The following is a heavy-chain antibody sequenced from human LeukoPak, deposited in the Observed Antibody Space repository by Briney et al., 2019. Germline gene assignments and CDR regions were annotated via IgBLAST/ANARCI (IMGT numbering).Heavy chain of an antibody. Sequence: GGSLRVSCPASGFTFSSYAMSWVRQAPGKGLEWVSTISDSGGSTYYAESVKGRFTISRDNSKNTLYLQMNSLRAEDTAVYYCAKGGTVGWYYFDYWGQGTLVTVSS. V-gene: IGHV3-23*01. CDR2: ISDSGGST. J-gene: IGHJ4*02. CDR3: AKGGTVGWYYFDY. CDR1: GFTFSSYA. D-gene: IGHD6-19*01.